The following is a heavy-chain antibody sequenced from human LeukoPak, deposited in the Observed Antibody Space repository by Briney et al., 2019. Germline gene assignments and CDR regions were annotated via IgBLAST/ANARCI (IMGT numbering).Heavy chain of an antibody. CDR2: FFYPGNS. V-gene: IGHV4-39*01. D-gene: IGHD3-3*01. Sequence: SETLTLTCTVSGGSVTSHNYFWAWIRQPPGKGLEWIGTFFYPGNSNYNPSLKSRVTMSADTSKNQLSLNVTSVTAADTAVYYCPRQRFWISYPFDFWGQGTPVTVSS. CDR1: GGSVTSHNYF. J-gene: IGHJ4*02. CDR3: PRQRFWISYPFDF.